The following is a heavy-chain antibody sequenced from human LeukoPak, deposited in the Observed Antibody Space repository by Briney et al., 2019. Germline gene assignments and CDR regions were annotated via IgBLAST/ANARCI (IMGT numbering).Heavy chain of an antibody. J-gene: IGHJ4*02. CDR3: AREVAAAGTEYYFDY. CDR1: GYTFTGYY. V-gene: IGHV1-2*04. D-gene: IGHD6-13*01. CDR2: INPNSGGT. Sequence: ASVKVSCKASGYTFTGYYMHWVRQAPGQGLEWMGWINPNSGGTNYAQKFQGWVTMTRDTSISTAYMEPSRLRSDDTAVYYCAREVAAAGTEYYFDYWGPGTLVTVSS.